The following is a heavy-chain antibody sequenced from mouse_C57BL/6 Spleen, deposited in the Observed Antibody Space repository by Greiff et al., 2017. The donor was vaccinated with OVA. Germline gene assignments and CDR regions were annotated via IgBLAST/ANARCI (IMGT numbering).Heavy chain of an antibody. CDR1: GYTFTDYN. CDR3: ARGGNFDY. CDR2: INPNTGGT. Sequence: EVQLQQSGPELVKPGASVKIPCKASGYTFTDYNMDWVKQSHGKSLEWIGDINPNTGGTIYNQKFKGKATLTVDKSSSTAYMGLRSLTSEDTADYYCARGGNFDYWGQGTTLTVSS. V-gene: IGHV1-18*01. J-gene: IGHJ2*01.